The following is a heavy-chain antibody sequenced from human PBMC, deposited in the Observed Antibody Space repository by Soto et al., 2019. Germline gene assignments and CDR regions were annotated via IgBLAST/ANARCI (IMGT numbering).Heavy chain of an antibody. Sequence: EVQLLESGGGLVQPGGSLRLSCAASGFTFSSDAMSWVRQAPGKGLEWVSAISGSGGSTYYADSVKGRFTISRDNSKNTLYLQMNRLRAEDTAVYYCAKDLVDVQWLRLTGGGSGVDYWGQGTLVTVSS. CDR1: GFTFSSDA. D-gene: IGHD5-12*01. CDR3: AKDLVDVQWLRLTGGGSGVDY. V-gene: IGHV3-23*01. CDR2: ISGSGGST. J-gene: IGHJ4*02.